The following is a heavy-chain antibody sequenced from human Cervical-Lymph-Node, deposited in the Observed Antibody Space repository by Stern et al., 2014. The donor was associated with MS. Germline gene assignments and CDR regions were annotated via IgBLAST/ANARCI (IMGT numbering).Heavy chain of an antibody. CDR3: ARKVEVTGIYGF. J-gene: IGHJ4*02. D-gene: IGHD2-21*02. Sequence: QVQLMQSGAEVKKPGASVKVSCKTSGYTFSGYYMHWVRQAPGQGLEWMGWINPKSGGTNYAQKFQDRVTMTRDTSISTAYMELSSLRSDDTAVYYCARKVEVTGIYGFWGQGTLVTVSS. V-gene: IGHV1-2*02. CDR1: GYTFSGYY. CDR2: INPKSGGT.